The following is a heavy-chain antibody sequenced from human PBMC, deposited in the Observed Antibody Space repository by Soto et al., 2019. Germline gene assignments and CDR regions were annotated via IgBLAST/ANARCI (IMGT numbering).Heavy chain of an antibody. CDR1: GYTFTSSG. D-gene: IGHD2-21*01. CDR3: ASGGLYCGGEWGYSRDF. CDR2: ISGYNGNT. Sequence: QVQLVQSGAEVEKPGASVKVSCKASGYTFTSSGLTWVRQAPGQGLEWMGWISGYNGNTNYAQKHQARVPMTTDTSTSTAYMDERSVRSDDRAVYYCASGGLYCGGEWGYSRDFWGRGTLVTV. V-gene: IGHV1-18*01. J-gene: IGHJ4*02.